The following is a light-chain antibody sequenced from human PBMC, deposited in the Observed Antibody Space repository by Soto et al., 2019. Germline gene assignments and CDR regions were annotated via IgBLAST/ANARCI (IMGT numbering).Light chain of an antibody. J-gene: IGLJ2*01. V-gene: IGLV2-14*01. CDR1: SSDVGGYNY. Sequence: QSVLTQPASVSGSPGQSITISCPGTSSDVGGYNYVSWYQQHPGKAPKLMIYDVSNRPSGVSNRFSGAKSGNTASLTISGLQAEDEADYYCSSYTSSSTLVVFGGGTKGTVL. CDR2: DVS. CDR3: SSYTSSSTLVV.